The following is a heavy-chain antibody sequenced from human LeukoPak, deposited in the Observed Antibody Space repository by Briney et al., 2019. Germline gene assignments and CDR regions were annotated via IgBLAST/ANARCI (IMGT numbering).Heavy chain of an antibody. D-gene: IGHD3-10*01. CDR2: IIPLLGTK. CDR3: ARDNDDYGYKGYS. CDR1: GGSGSTYA. V-gene: IGHV1-69*04. Sequence: GASVKVSCKTSGGSGSTYAITWVRQAPGQGLEWMGRIIPLLGTKDYAQKFQGRVTITADKSTSTVYMELNSLRSEDTAVYYCARDNDDYGYKGYSWGQGTLVTVSS. J-gene: IGHJ4*02.